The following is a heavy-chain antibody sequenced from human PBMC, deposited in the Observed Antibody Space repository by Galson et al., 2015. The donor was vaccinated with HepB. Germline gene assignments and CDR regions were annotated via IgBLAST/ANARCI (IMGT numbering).Heavy chain of an antibody. J-gene: IGHJ4*02. CDR1: AFTFSSYA. D-gene: IGHD6-19*01. V-gene: IGHV3-23*01. CDR2: ISGSGGNR. CDR3: AKGTSGWYEYYLDY. Sequence: SLRLSCAASAFTFSSYAMSWVRQAPGKGLEWASAISGSGGNRYYADSVKGRFTISRDNSKNTLYLQMNSLRVEDTAVYYCAKGTSGWYEYYLDYWGLGTLVTVSS.